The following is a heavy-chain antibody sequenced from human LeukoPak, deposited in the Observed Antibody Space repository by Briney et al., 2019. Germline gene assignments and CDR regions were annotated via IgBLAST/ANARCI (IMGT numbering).Heavy chain of an antibody. CDR3: AKDPRYSSSWYFDY. CDR2: IYSGGST. Sequence: PGGSLRLSCAASGFTVSSNYMSWVRQAPGKGLEWVSVIYSGGSTYYADSVKGRFTISRDNSKNTLYLQMNSLRAEDTAVYYCAKDPRYSSSWYFDYWGQGTLVTVSS. D-gene: IGHD6-13*01. CDR1: GFTVSSNY. J-gene: IGHJ4*02. V-gene: IGHV3-53*01.